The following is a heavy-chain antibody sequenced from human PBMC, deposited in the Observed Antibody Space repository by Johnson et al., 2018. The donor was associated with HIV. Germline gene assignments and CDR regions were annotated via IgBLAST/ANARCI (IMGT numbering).Heavy chain of an antibody. J-gene: IGHJ3*02. CDR1: GFTFDDYG. V-gene: IGHV3-30*02. CDR3: AKDRVGATSPQAQNAFDI. Sequence: VQLVESGGGVVRPGGSLRLSCAASGFTFDDYGMSWVRQAPGKGLEWVAFIRYDGSNKYYADSVKGRFTISRDNSKNTLYLQMNSLRAEDTAVYYCAKDRVGATSPQAQNAFDIWGQGTMVTVSS. CDR2: IRYDGSNK. D-gene: IGHD1-26*01.